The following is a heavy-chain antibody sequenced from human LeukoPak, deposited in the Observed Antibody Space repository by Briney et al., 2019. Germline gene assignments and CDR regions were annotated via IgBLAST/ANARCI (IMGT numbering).Heavy chain of an antibody. V-gene: IGHV3-7*01. CDR2: TKYDGSEK. J-gene: IGHJ4*02. Sequence: GGSLRLSCAASGFTFSSYWMSWVRQAPGKGLEWVANTKYDGSEKYYVDSVKGRFTISRDNAKSSLYLQMNSLGAEDTAVYYCARDIEAAGLFLDYWGQGTLVTVSS. D-gene: IGHD6-13*01. CDR3: ARDIEAAGLFLDY. CDR1: GFTFSSYW.